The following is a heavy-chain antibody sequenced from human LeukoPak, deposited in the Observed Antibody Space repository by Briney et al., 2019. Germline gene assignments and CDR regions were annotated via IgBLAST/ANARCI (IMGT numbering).Heavy chain of an antibody. V-gene: IGHV4-34*01. CDR3: ARVTVRRDGYNSDY. Sequence: SETLSLTCAVYGGSFSGYYWSWIRQPPGKGLEWIGEINHSGSTNYNPSLKSRVTISVDTSKNQFSLKLSSVTAAGTAVYYCARVTVRRDGYNSDYWGQGTLVTVSS. CDR2: INHSGST. D-gene: IGHD5-24*01. CDR1: GGSFSGYY. J-gene: IGHJ4*02.